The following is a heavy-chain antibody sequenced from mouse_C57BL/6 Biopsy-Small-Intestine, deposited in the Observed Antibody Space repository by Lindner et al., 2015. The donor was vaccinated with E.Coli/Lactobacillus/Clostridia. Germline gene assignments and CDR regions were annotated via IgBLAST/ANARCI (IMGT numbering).Heavy chain of an antibody. CDR1: GYTFTAYV. J-gene: IGHJ3*01. Sequence: VQLQESGPELVKPGSSVKMSCKASGYTFTAYVMHWVKQKPGQGLEWIGYINPYTDGSKYNEKFKGRATLTSDKSSSTAYMEFSSLTSEDSAVYYCARYHSNGAFTYWGQGTLVTVSA. CDR2: INPYTDGS. V-gene: IGHV1-14*01. CDR3: ARYHSNGAFTY.